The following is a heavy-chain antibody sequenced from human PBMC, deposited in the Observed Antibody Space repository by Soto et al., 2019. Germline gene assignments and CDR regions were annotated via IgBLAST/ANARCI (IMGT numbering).Heavy chain of an antibody. CDR1: GFTFSNYW. Sequence: PGGSLRLSCAASGFTFSNYWMHWVRQAPGKGLEWVSRINGDGRTTIYADSVKGRFTISRDNAKNTLYLQMNSLRAEDTAVYYCAGAGLGYCTSTSCHPGFDIWGQGTMVTVSS. V-gene: IGHV3-74*01. CDR3: AGAGLGYCTSTSCHPGFDI. D-gene: IGHD2-2*01. J-gene: IGHJ3*02. CDR2: INGDGRTT.